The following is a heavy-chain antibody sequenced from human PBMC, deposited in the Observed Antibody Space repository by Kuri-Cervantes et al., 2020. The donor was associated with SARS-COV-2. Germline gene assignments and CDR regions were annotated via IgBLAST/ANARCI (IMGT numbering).Heavy chain of an antibody. Sequence: GESLKISCEASGFPLGSYWMSWVRQAPGKGLEWVANIKYDGSEKYYVDSVKGRFTISRDNAKNSLYLQMNSLRAEDTAVYYCARQYQLLPEYYDFWSGSAHFDYWGQGTLVTVSS. CDR3: ARQYQLLPEYYDFWSGSAHFDY. V-gene: IGHV3-7*01. CDR2: IKYDGSEK. D-gene: IGHD3-3*01. CDR1: GFPLGSYW. J-gene: IGHJ4*02.